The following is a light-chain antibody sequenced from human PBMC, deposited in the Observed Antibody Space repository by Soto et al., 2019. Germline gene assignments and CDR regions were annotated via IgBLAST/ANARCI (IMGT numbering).Light chain of an antibody. Sequence: QSALTQPASVSGSPGQSITISCTGTNGDVGSYDLVSWYQRYPGEAPKLIIYEVNKRPSGISNRFSGSKSGNTASLTISGLQAEDEADYYCSSYGGSDNLVFGGGTKLTVL. CDR2: EVN. CDR1: NGDVGSYDL. CDR3: SSYGGSDNLV. V-gene: IGLV2-23*02. J-gene: IGLJ2*01.